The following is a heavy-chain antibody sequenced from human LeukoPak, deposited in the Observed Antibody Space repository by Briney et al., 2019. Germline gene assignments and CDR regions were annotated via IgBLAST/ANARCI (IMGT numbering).Heavy chain of an antibody. D-gene: IGHD3-22*01. CDR3: ARVTGWRYYDRLWDY. CDR1: GFTFSDYY. Sequence: GRSLRLSCAASGFTFSDYYMSWIRQAPGKGLEWVSYISSSGSTIYYADSVKGRFTISRDNAKNSLYLQMNSLRAEDTAVYYCARVTGWRYYDRLWDYWGQGTLVTVSS. J-gene: IGHJ4*02. V-gene: IGHV3-11*04. CDR2: ISSSGSTI.